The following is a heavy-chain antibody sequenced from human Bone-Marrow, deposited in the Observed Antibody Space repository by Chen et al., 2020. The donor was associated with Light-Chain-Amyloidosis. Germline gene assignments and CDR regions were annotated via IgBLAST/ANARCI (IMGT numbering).Heavy chain of an antibody. CDR1: GFTFSSYW. J-gene: IGHJ4*02. Sequence: EVQLVESGGGLVQPGGSLRLSCEASGFTFSSYWMGWVRQAPGKGLEWVANIKEDGSEKYYVDSVKGRFTISRDNAKNSLYLQMNSLRAEDTGIYYCSCIAYWGQGTLVTASS. V-gene: IGHV3-7*01. CDR2: IKEDGSEK. CDR3: SCIAY.